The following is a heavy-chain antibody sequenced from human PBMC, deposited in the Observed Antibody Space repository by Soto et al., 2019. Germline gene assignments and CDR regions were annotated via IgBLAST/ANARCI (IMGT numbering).Heavy chain of an antibody. V-gene: IGHV1-18*04. Sequence: QVQLVQSGAEVKKSGASVKVSCKASGYTFTSYGITWVRQAPGQGLEWMGWISGYNGNTNYAQMLQGRITMTIDTSTSTAYMDLRSLKSADTAVYFSARGNYFDSSGTFDYWGQGNLVTVSS. D-gene: IGHD3-22*01. CDR3: ARGNYFDSSGTFDY. CDR2: ISGYNGNT. CDR1: GYTFTSYG. J-gene: IGHJ4*02.